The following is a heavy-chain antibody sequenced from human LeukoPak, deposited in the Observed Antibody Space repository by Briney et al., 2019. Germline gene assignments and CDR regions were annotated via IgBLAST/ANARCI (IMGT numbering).Heavy chain of an antibody. Sequence: GGSLRLSCAASGFTFNTYSMTWVRQGPGKGLEWVSSISISSDHIYYADSVKGRFTISRDNAKDSLYLHMNSLRVEDTAVYFCAGGRGYCSGGSCPSYGMDVWGQGTTVTVSS. V-gene: IGHV3-21*01. CDR1: GFTFNTYS. J-gene: IGHJ6*02. CDR3: AGGRGYCSGGSCPSYGMDV. CDR2: ISISSDHI. D-gene: IGHD2-15*01.